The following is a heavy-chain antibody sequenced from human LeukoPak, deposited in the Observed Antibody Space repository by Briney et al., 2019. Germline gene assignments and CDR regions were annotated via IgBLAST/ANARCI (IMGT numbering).Heavy chain of an antibody. CDR2: IYPGDSDT. Sequence: KVGESLKISCKGSGHSFTNYWFGWVRQMPGKGLEWMGIIYPGDSDTRYSPSFQGQVTISADKSISTAYLQWSSLKASDTAMYYCATTSTTHQYYFDYWGQGTLVTVSS. CDR3: ATTSTTHQYYFDY. V-gene: IGHV5-51*01. CDR1: GHSFTNYW. D-gene: IGHD1-7*01. J-gene: IGHJ4*02.